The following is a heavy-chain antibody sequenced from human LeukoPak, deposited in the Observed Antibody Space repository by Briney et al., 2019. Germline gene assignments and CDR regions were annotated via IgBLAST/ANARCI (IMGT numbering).Heavy chain of an antibody. CDR2: IHSDRTT. J-gene: IGHJ4*02. V-gene: IGHV3-53*01. D-gene: IGHD3-10*01. CDR3: ARVRSGSFDY. Sequence: PGGSLRLSCAASGFTFSNYEMHWVRQAPGKGLEWVSIIHSDRTTYYADSVKGRFTFSRDNAKNTLYLQMNNLRAEDTAMYYCARVRSGSFDYWGQGTLVTVSS. CDR1: GFTFSNYE.